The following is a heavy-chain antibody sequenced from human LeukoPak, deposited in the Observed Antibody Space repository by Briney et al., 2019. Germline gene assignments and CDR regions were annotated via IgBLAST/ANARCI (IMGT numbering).Heavy chain of an antibody. V-gene: IGHV3-30-3*01. CDR1: GFTFSSYA. CDR3: AKEPSDIVVAYYYYGMDV. J-gene: IGHJ6*02. D-gene: IGHD2-15*01. CDR2: ISYDGSNK. Sequence: PGRSLRLSCAASGFTFSSYAMHWVRQAPGKGLEGVAVISYDGSNKYYADSVKGRFTISRDNSKNTLYLQMHSLRAEDTAVYYCAKEPSDIVVAYYYYGMDVRGQGTTVTVSS.